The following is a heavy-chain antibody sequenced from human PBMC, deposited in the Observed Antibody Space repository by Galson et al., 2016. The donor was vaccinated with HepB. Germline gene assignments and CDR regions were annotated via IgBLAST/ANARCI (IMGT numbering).Heavy chain of an antibody. CDR1: GFTFSDFG. CDR3: VRERWAMIRGHFDY. J-gene: IGHJ4*02. D-gene: IGHD3-22*01. CDR2: IWYDGTGR. Sequence: SLRLSCAVSGFTFSDFGMHWVRRPPGKGLEWVAVIWYDGTGRSYVDSVRDRFTISRDNSKNTLYLQMNSLRVEDTAVYYCVRERWAMIRGHFDYWGRGTLVTVSS. V-gene: IGHV3-33*01.